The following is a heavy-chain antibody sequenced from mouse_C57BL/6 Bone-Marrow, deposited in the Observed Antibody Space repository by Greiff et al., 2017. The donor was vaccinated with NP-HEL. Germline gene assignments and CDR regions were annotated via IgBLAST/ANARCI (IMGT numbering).Heavy chain of an antibody. J-gene: IGHJ2*01. Sequence: VQLQQSGAELVRPGASVTLSCKASGYTFTDYEMHWVKQTPVHGLEWIGAIDPETGGTAYNQKFKGKARLTADKSSSTADMELRSLTSEDSAVYYCTTYYYGSSYEEYFDYWGQGTTLTVSS. D-gene: IGHD1-1*01. V-gene: IGHV1-15*01. CDR1: GYTFTDYE. CDR2: IDPETGGT. CDR3: TTYYYGSSYEEYFDY.